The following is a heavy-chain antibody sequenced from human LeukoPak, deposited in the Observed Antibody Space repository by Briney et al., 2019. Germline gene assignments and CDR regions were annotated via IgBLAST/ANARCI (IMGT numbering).Heavy chain of an antibody. CDR2: IYYSEST. CDR3: ARGKGYCSGGSCYDY. D-gene: IGHD2-15*01. Sequence: SETLSLTCTVSGGSISSSSYYWGWIRQPPGKGLEWIGSIYYSESTYYNPSLKSRVTISVDTSKNQFSLKLSSVTAADTAVYYCARGKGYCSGGSCYDYWGQGTLVTVSS. V-gene: IGHV4-39*07. CDR1: GGSISSSSYY. J-gene: IGHJ4*02.